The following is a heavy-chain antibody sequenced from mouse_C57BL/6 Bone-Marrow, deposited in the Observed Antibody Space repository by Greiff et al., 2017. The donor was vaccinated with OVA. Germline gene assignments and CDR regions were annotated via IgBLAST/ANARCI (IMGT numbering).Heavy chain of an antibody. J-gene: IGHJ4*01. CDR3: ARPYGNYAMDY. CDR1: GFTFSSYA. Sequence: EVKLQESGGGLVKPGGSLKLSCAASGFTFSSYAMSWVRQTPEKRLEWVATISDGGSYTYYPDNVKGRFTISRDNAKNNLYLQMSHLKSEDTAMYYCARPYGNYAMDYWGQGTSVTVSS. CDR2: ISDGGSYT. V-gene: IGHV5-4*03. D-gene: IGHD2-1*01.